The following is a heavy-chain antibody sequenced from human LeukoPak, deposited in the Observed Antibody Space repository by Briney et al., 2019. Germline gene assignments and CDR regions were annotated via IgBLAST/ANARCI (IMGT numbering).Heavy chain of an antibody. V-gene: IGHV3-33*01. CDR1: GFTFSSYG. Sequence: GGSLRLSCAASGFTFSSYGMHWVRQAPGKGLEWVAVIWYDGSNKYYADSVKGRFTISRDNSKNTLYLQMNSLRAEDTAVYYCARDYYGDYLDYWGRGTPVTVSS. J-gene: IGHJ4*02. CDR3: ARDYYGDYLDY. D-gene: IGHD4-17*01. CDR2: IWYDGSNK.